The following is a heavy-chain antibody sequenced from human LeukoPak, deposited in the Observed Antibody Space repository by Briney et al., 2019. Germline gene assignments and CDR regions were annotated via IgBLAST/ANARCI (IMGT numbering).Heavy chain of an antibody. CDR1: GYTFTSYG. CDR2: ISAYNGNT. J-gene: IGHJ6*02. CDR3: ARDGPEATIRYGMDV. V-gene: IGHV1-18*01. Sequence: GASVRVSCKASGYTFTSYGISWVRQAPGQGLEWMGWISAYNGNTNYAQKLQGRVTMTTDTSTSTAYMELRSLRSDDTAVYYCARDGPEATIRYGMDVWGQGTTVTVSS. D-gene: IGHD5-24*01.